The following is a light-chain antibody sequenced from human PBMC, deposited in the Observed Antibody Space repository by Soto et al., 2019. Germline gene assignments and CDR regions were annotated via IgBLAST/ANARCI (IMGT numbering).Light chain of an antibody. CDR3: QVYGSSPT. CDR1: ESVSSNF. CDR2: XAS. J-gene: IGKJ1*01. V-gene: IGKV3-20*01. Sequence: ELVLTQSPGTLSLSPGDRATLSCRARESVSSNFLSLYQEKPCQAPRXXYYXASSRATGIPDRFSGSGCGTDFTITISRLEPEDLAVYFCQVYGSSPTFGQGTKVDIK.